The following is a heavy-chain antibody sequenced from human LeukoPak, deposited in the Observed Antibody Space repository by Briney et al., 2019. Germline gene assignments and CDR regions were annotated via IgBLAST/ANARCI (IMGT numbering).Heavy chain of an antibody. Sequence: SETLSLTCTVSGGSISSYYWSWIRQPAGKGLEWIGRIYTSGSTNYNPSLKSRVTMSVDTSKNQFSLKLSSVTAADTAVYYCARACRKTYYYGSGSDNNAFDIWGQGTMVTVSS. CDR3: ARACRKTYYYGSGSDNNAFDI. J-gene: IGHJ3*02. D-gene: IGHD3-10*01. CDR1: GGSISSYY. CDR2: IYTSGST. V-gene: IGHV4-4*07.